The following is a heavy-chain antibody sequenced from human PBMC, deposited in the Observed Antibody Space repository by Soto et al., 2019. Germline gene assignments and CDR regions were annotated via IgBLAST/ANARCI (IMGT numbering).Heavy chain of an antibody. V-gene: IGHV3-23*01. Sequence: EVQLLESGGGLVQPGGSLRLSCAASGFTFSSYAMSWVRQAPGKGLEWVSAISGSGGSTYYADSVKGRFTISRDNSKNTLYRQMNSLRAEDTAVYYCAKSGGYNYGYQETDYWGQGTLVTVSS. CDR2: ISGSGGST. D-gene: IGHD5-18*01. J-gene: IGHJ4*02. CDR1: GFTFSSYA. CDR3: AKSGGYNYGYQETDY.